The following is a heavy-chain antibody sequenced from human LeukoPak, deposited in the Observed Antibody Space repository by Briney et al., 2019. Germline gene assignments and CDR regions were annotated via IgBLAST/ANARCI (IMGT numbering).Heavy chain of an antibody. CDR1: GFTFSNAW. D-gene: IGHD2-2*01. CDR2: INHSGST. J-gene: IGHJ6*02. Sequence: PGGSLRLSCAASGFTFSNAWMNWVRQPPGKGLEWIGEINHSGSTNYNPSLKSRVTISVDTSKNQFSLKLSSVTAADTAVYYCARGYCSSTSCLFYGMDVWGQGTTVTVSS. CDR3: ARGYCSSTSCLFYGMDV. V-gene: IGHV4-34*01.